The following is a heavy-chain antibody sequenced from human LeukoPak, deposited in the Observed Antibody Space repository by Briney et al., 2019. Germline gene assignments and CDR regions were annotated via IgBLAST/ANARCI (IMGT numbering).Heavy chain of an antibody. D-gene: IGHD5-18*01. Sequence: SETLSLTCSVSRGSISSGDYYWGWIRQPPGRGLEWIASIHYSETAYYNPSLKSRVTISVGTSKNDFSLKLSSVTAADTAVYYCARVVSGYSYGYYYDYMDVWGKGTTVTVSS. CDR3: ARVVSGYSYGYYYDYMDV. CDR2: IHYSETA. CDR1: RGSISSGDYY. J-gene: IGHJ6*03. V-gene: IGHV4-39*02.